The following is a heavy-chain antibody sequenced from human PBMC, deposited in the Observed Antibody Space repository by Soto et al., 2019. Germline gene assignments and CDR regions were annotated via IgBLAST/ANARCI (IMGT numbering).Heavy chain of an antibody. CDR3: ARYCGRDCIGCSCYGVLDP. J-gene: IGHJ5*02. Sequence: QVQLVQSGAEVKKPGSSVKVSCKASGGTFSSYTISWVRQAPGQGLEWMGRIIPILGIANYAQKFQGRVTITADKSTSTAYMELSSLTAEDTAVYYCARYCGRDCIGCSCYGVLDPRRQQIVVTVFS. CDR1: GGTFSSYT. CDR2: IIPILGIA. D-gene: IGHD2-15*01. V-gene: IGHV1-69*02.